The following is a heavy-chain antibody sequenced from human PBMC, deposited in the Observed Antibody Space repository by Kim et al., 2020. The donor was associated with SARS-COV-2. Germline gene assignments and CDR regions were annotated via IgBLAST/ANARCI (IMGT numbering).Heavy chain of an antibody. J-gene: IGHJ4*02. V-gene: IGHV3-48*03. D-gene: IGHD4-4*01. Sequence: KNHATTVRGQVTITRDNVKDSVYLRMNGLKAEDAAVYYCARGPNYSPFDYWGQGTLVTVSS. CDR3: ARGPNYSPFDY. CDR2: K.